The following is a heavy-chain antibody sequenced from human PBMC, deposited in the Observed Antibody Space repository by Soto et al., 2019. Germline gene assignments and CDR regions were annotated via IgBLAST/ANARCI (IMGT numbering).Heavy chain of an antibody. CDR3: ARGRGYGAFDI. CDR1: GYTFTSYG. V-gene: IGHV1-18*01. D-gene: IGHD3-22*01. J-gene: IGHJ3*02. CDR2: ISAYNGNT. Sequence: ASVKVSCKASGYTFTSYGISWVRQAPGQGLEWMGWISAYNGNTNYAQKLQGRVTMTTDTSTSTVYMELSSLRSEDTAVYYCARGRGYGAFDIWGQGTMVTVSS.